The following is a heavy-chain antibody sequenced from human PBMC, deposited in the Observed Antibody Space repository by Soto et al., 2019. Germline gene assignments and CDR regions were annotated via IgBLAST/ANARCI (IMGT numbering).Heavy chain of an antibody. CDR1: GFSFSNYG. V-gene: IGHV3-30*18. D-gene: IGHD3-9*01. J-gene: IGHJ4*02. CDR2: ISFDGRRK. CDR3: AKGDDNAGDC. Sequence: GGSLRLSCTASGFSFSNYGLHWVRQAPGKGLEWVAVISFDGRRKYYADSVKGRFAISRDNSNNTLFLLMDSLSADDTALYYCAKGDDNAGDCWGQGTLVTVSS.